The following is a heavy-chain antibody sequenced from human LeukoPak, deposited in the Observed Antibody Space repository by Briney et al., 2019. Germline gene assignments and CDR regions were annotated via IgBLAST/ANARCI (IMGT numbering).Heavy chain of an antibody. J-gene: IGHJ3*02. Sequence: PGRSLRLSCAASGFTFSNYGMHWVRQSPGKGLEWLVVIWSGGNNKYYADSMKGRFTISRDNSKNTLDLQMNNLRAEDTALYYCVREKGPFNGFDIWGQGAMVTVSS. V-gene: IGHV3-33*01. CDR2: IWSGGNNK. CDR3: VREKGPFNGFDI. CDR1: GFTFSNYG.